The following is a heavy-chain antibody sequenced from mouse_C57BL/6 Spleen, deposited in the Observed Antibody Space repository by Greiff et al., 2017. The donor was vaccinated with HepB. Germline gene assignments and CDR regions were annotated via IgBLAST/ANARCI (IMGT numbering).Heavy chain of an antibody. CDR1: GYSITSGYY. D-gene: IGHD1-1*01. CDR3: ASKGYYGLYAMDY. V-gene: IGHV3-6*01. Sequence: EVQLVESGPGLVKPSQSLSLTCSVTGYSITSGYYWNWIRQFPGNKLEWMGYISYDGSNNYNPSLKNRISITRDTSKNQFFLKLNSVTTEDTATYYCASKGYYGLYAMDYWGQGTSVTVSS. J-gene: IGHJ4*01. CDR2: ISYDGSN.